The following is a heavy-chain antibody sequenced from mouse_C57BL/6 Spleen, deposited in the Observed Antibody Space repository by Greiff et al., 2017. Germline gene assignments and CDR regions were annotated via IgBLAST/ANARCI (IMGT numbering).Heavy chain of an antibody. Sequence: EVQGVESGGGLVKPGGSLKLSCAASGFTFSSYTMSWVRQTPGKRLEWVATISGGGGNTYSPDSVKGRFTISRDKAKNTLYMQMSSLRSEDSALYYCERPFTGSWYFDVWGTGTTVTVSS. CDR2: ISGGGGNT. CDR1: GFTFSSYT. D-gene: IGHD4-1*01. J-gene: IGHJ1*03. V-gene: IGHV5-9*01. CDR3: ERPFTGSWYFDV.